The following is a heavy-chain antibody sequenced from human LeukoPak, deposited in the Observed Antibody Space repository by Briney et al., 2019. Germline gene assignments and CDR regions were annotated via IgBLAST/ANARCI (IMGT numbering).Heavy chain of an antibody. CDR2: INPNNGYT. CDR3: ARVPDSSSSVDS. V-gene: IGHV1-2*02. D-gene: IGHD6-6*01. Sequence: ASVKVSCKASGYIFTSYSMNWVRQTPGQGLEWMGWINPNNGYTKYAQKFQGSVTMTRDTSISTAYMELSSLKSDDTAVYYCARVPDSSSSVDSWGQGTLVTVSS. J-gene: IGHJ4*02. CDR1: GYIFTSYS.